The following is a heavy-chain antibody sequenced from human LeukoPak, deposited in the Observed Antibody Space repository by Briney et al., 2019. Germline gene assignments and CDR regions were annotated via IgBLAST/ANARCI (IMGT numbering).Heavy chain of an antibody. CDR3: AKQSYARSLGE. D-gene: IGHD2-8*01. J-gene: IGHJ4*02. CDR2: TNSGGTST. CDR1: GFLFSDFS. Sequence: GGSLRLSCATSGFLFSDFSMSWVRQAPGKGLEWISTTNSGGTSTYYAESVKGRFTISRDNSKNTLYLQMSSLRVEDTAVYYCAKQSYARSLGEGGPGTLVSVSS. V-gene: IGHV3-23*01.